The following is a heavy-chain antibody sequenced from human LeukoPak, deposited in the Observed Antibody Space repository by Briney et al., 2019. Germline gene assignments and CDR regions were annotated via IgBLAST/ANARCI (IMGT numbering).Heavy chain of an antibody. D-gene: IGHD6-19*01. CDR2: IDPSDSYT. J-gene: IGHJ4*02. V-gene: IGHV5-10-1*01. CDR3: ARHLGAGTSFGY. Sequence: GESLKISCKGSGYSFTNYWIGWVRQMPGKGLEWMGRIDPSDSYTNYSPSFQGHVTISADKSISTAYVQWSSLKASDTAMYYCARHLGAGTSFGYWGQGTLVTVSS. CDR1: GYSFTNYW.